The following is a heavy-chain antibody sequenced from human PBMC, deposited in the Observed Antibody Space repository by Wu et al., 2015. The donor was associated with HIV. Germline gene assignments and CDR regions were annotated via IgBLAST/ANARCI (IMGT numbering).Heavy chain of an antibody. V-gene: IGHV1-2*02. CDR2: VNSNDGGT. CDR1: GYTFTGHY. CDR3: ARVDRLQY. J-gene: IGHJ4*02. D-gene: IGHD3-16*01. Sequence: QVQLEQSGAEVKTPGASVKVSCKASGYTFTGHYIHWVRQAPGQGLEWMGYVNSNDGGTKSSQKFQGRVTMTRDTSISTVYMNLSGLTSDDTAVYYCARVDRLQYWGQGTLVIVSS.